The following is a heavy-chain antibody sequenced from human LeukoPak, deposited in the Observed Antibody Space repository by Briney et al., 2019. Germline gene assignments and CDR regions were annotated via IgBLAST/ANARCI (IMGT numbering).Heavy chain of an antibody. CDR1: GGSISSYF. D-gene: IGHD6-13*01. J-gene: IGHJ4*02. CDR2: ISYSGST. CDR3: ARLYSSSLGRVFDY. V-gene: IGHV4-59*01. Sequence: SETLSLTCTVSGGSISSYFWSWIRQPPGKGLEWIGYISYSGSTNYNPSLKSRVTISVDTSKNQFSLKLSSVTAADTAIYYCARLYSSSLGRVFDYWGQGTLVTVSS.